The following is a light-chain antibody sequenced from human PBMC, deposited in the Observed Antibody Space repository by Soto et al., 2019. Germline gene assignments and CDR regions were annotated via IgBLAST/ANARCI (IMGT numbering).Light chain of an antibody. V-gene: IGKV3-20*01. Sequence: IVLTHSPGTLSFSPGDRAALSFRASQSVRSSYLAWDQKKPVQAPRLLIFGASIRATGIPARLSGDPSETDFTITISSLQSDDFAVYYCKQYSHWPPWRFGHGTRWLS. CDR2: GAS. J-gene: IGKJ1*01. CDR1: QSVRSSY. CDR3: KQYSHWPPWR.